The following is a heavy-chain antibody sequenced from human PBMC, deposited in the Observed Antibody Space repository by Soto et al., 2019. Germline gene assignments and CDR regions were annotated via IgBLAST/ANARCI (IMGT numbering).Heavy chain of an antibody. CDR2: LYSSGTT. Sequence: SGGSLRLSCAASGFTFSSYSMNWVRQAPGEGLEWVSILYSSGTTYYADSVRGRFTVSRDDSKNTLFLHMNTLRADDTAVYYCARDWSKFSYNYPYYYAMDAWGQGTTVTVSS. CDR1: GFTFSSYS. J-gene: IGHJ6*02. V-gene: IGHV3-53*01. CDR3: ARDWSKFSYNYPYYYAMDA. D-gene: IGHD5-18*01.